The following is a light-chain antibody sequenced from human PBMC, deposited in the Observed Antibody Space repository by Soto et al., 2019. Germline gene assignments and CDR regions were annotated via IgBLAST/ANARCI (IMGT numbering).Light chain of an antibody. V-gene: IGKV3-20*01. CDR1: RSVSSSS. CDR3: QQYNSYSPEWT. Sequence: EIVLTQSPGTLSLSPGERATLSCRSSRSVSSSSLAWYQQKRGQAPRLLIHDASTRATGIPDRFSGSGSGTAFTLTISSLQPDDFATYYCQQYNSYSPEWTFGQGTKVDI. J-gene: IGKJ1*01. CDR2: DAS.